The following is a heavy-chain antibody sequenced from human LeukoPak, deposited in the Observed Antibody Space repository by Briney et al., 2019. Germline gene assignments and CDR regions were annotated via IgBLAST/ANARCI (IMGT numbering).Heavy chain of an antibody. CDR1: GGTFSSYA. V-gene: IGHV1-3*01. Sequence: ASVRASCKASGGTFSSYAISWVRQAPGQGLEWMGWINAGNGNTKYSQKFQGRVTITRDTSASTAYMELSSLRSEDTAVYYCAREGKYSSSCRPYYFDYWGQGTLVTVSS. CDR3: AREGKYSSSCRPYYFDY. CDR2: INAGNGNT. J-gene: IGHJ4*02. D-gene: IGHD6-13*01.